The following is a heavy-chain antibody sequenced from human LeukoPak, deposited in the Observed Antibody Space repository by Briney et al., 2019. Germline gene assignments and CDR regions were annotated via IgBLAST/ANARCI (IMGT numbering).Heavy chain of an antibody. D-gene: IGHD3-10*01. CDR3: AKERRGYYMDV. CDR2: ISWDASGT. Sequence: PGGSLRLSCAASGFNFGHYAMQWVRQAPGKGLEWVSLISWDASGTYYADSVKGRFTISRDNCKNSLSLQMNSLRPEDTALYYCAKERRGYYMDVWGKGTTVTVSS. CDR1: GFNFGHYA. J-gene: IGHJ6*03. V-gene: IGHV3-43D*03.